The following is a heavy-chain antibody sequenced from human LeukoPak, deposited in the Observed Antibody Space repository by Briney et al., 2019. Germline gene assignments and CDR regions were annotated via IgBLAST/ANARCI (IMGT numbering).Heavy chain of an antibody. CDR2: INSDGSST. J-gene: IGHJ3*02. V-gene: IGHV3-74*01. Sequence: GGSLRLSCAASGFTFRNYWMHWVRQAPGKGLVWVSRINSDGSSTSYADSVKGRFTISRDNAKNTLYLQMNSLRAEDTAMYYCTRGDYGAYGYDAFDIWGQRTMVTVSS. CDR3: TRGDYGAYGYDAFDI. CDR1: GFTFRNYW. D-gene: IGHD4-17*01.